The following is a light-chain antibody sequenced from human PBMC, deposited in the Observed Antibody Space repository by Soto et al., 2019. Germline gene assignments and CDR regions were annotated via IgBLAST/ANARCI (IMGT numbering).Light chain of an antibody. V-gene: IGKV2-30*01. CDR1: QSLVYSDGNTY. Sequence: DVVMTQSPLSLPVTLGQPASISCRSNQSLVYSDGNTYLNWFQQRPDQSPRRLIYKVSNRDSGVPDRFSGSGSGTDFALKISRVEAEDVGVYYCMQGTHWPITFGQGTRLEIK. CDR2: KVS. CDR3: MQGTHWPIT. J-gene: IGKJ5*01.